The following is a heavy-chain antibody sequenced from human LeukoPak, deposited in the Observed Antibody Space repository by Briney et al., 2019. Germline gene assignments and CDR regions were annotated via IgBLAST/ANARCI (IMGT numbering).Heavy chain of an antibody. Sequence: GASVKLSFNASGYTFTSCGISWVREAPAQGLEWVGGIIPIFGTANYAQKFRGRVPITTDEYTSTAYMELSSLSSRATAVFLCESARNSDSGGYHYPKYAFEIWGQGTMVTVSS. CDR1: GYTFTSCG. CDR2: IIPIFGTA. D-gene: IGHD3-22*01. J-gene: IGHJ3*02. V-gene: IGHV1-69*05. CDR3: ESARNSDSGGYHYPKYAFEI.